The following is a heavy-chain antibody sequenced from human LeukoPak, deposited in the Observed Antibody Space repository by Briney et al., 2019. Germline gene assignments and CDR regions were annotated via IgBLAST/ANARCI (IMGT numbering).Heavy chain of an antibody. CDR3: IKGFEY. CDR2: ISAYNGDT. D-gene: IGHD3-10*01. Sequence: GASVKVSCKSSGYTCTNYAFTWVRQAPGQGLEWMGWISAYNGDTNYAQILQGRVTLTPDTSTNTAYVELRSLRSDDTAVYYCIKGFEYWGQGTLVTVSS. J-gene: IGHJ4*02. V-gene: IGHV1-18*01. CDR1: GYTCTNYA.